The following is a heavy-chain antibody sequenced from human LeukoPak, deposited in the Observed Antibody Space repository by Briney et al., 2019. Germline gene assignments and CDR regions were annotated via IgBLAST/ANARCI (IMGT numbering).Heavy chain of an antibody. Sequence: GGSLRLSCAASGFMFSRSDIHWVRQAPGKGLEWVAVIWHDRSDTYGSNKYYADSVKGRFTISRDNSKNTVYLQMNSLRAEDTAVYYCARDPRWSGYFSWGQGTLVTVSS. CDR2: IWHDRSDTYGSNK. CDR1: GFMFSRSD. V-gene: IGHV3-33*01. J-gene: IGHJ4*02. CDR3: ARDPRWSGYFS. D-gene: IGHD3-3*01.